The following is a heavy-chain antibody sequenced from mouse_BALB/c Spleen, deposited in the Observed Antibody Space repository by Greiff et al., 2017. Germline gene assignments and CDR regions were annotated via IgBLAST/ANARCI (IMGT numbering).Heavy chain of an antibody. Sequence: EVQLVESGPGLVKPSQSLSLTCSVTGYSITSGYYWNWIRQFPGNKLEWMGYISYDGSNNYNPSLKNRISITRDTSKNQFFLKLNSVTTEDTATYYCARLTGTGPDYWGQGTTLTVSS. J-gene: IGHJ2*01. CDR2: ISYDGSN. V-gene: IGHV3-6*02. D-gene: IGHD4-1*01. CDR3: ARLTGTGPDY. CDR1: GYSITSGYY.